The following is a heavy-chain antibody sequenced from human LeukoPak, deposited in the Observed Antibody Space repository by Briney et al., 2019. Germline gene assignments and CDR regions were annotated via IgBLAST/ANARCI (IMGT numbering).Heavy chain of an antibody. CDR2: ISAYNGNT. Sequence: GASVKVSCKASGYTFTSYGISWVRQAPGQGLEWMGWISAYNGNTNYAQKLQGRVTMTTDTSTTTAYMELRGLRSDDTAVYYCARRLVHAPPGYWGQGTLVTVSS. D-gene: IGHD6-19*01. V-gene: IGHV1-18*01. J-gene: IGHJ4*02. CDR1: GYTFTSYG. CDR3: ARRLVHAPPGY.